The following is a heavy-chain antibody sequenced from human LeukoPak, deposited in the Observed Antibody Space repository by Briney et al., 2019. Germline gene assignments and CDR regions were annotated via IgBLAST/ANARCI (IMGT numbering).Heavy chain of an antibody. J-gene: IGHJ1*01. CDR1: GGTFSSYA. D-gene: IGHD3-22*01. Sequence: ASVKVSCKXSGGTFSSYAISWVRQAPGQGLEWMGRIIPIFGTANYAQKFQGRVTITTDESTSTAYMELSSLRSEDTAVYYCASSQTYYYDSSGLPHWGQGTLVTVSS. CDR3: ASSQTYYYDSSGLPH. V-gene: IGHV1-69*05. CDR2: IIPIFGTA.